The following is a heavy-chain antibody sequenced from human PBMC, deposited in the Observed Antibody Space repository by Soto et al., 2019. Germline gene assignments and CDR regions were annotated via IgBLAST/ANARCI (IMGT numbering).Heavy chain of an antibody. Sequence: PSETLSLTCTVSGGSVSSGSYYWYWIRQPPGMGLEWIGYIYNSGSTNYNPSLKSRVTISIDTSKNQFSLKLSSVTAADTAVYYCATNPSGGSWRNWFDHWGQGTLVTVSS. CDR3: ATNPSGGSWRNWFDH. CDR1: GGSVSSGSYY. CDR2: IYNSGST. V-gene: IGHV4-61*01. J-gene: IGHJ5*02. D-gene: IGHD2-15*01.